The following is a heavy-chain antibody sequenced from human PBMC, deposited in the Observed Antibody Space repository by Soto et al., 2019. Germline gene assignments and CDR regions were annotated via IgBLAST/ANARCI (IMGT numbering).Heavy chain of an antibody. CDR2: LSVTGGDP. V-gene: IGHV3-23*01. J-gene: IGHJ4*02. Sequence: EVRLLESGGGLVQPGGSLRLSCAASGFSFSSYDMTWVRQAPGQGLEWVSSLSVTGGDPYYADSVRGRFTMSRDNSNNTLALEMSGLRAADSAVYYCAKGRETTTSAKFCFDNWGQGTLVTVAS. CDR1: GFSFSSYD. CDR3: AKGRETTTSAKFCFDN. D-gene: IGHD1-26*01.